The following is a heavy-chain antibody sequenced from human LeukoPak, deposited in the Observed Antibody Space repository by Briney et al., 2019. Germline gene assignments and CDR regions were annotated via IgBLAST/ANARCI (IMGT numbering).Heavy chain of an antibody. CDR3: AGDWDLPY. D-gene: IGHD1-26*01. V-gene: IGHV3-53*01. CDR2: FYIDGRT. J-gene: IGHJ4*02. CDR1: GFTVRTNY. Sequence: PGGSLRLSCAASGFTVRTNYMTWVRQSPGKGLEWVSTFYIDGRTFYGDSVKGRFTISRDSSKNTLYLQMSSLRVEDTAMYYCAGDWDLPYWGQGTLVIVSS.